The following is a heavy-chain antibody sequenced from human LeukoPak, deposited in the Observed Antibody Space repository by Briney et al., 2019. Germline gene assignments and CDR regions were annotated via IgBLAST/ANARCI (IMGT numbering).Heavy chain of an antibody. V-gene: IGHV3-23*01. Sequence: GGSLSLSCAGSGFTFSSYPMSWVRQAPGKGLEWVSAISGSGGSTYYADSVKGRFTISRDNSKNTLYLQMNSLRAEDTAVYYCAKEKSDYGDYFGDAFDIWGQGTMVTVSS. CDR2: ISGSGGST. J-gene: IGHJ3*02. D-gene: IGHD4-17*01. CDR1: GFTFSSYP. CDR3: AKEKSDYGDYFGDAFDI.